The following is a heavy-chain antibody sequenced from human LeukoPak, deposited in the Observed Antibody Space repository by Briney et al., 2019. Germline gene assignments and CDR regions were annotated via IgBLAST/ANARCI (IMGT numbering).Heavy chain of an antibody. J-gene: IGHJ4*02. V-gene: IGHV6-1*01. CDR2: TYYRSKWYN. CDR3: AREGGRYSSSSFADY. D-gene: IGHD6-6*01. Sequence: KLSQTLSLTCAISGDSVSSNSAAWNWIRQSPSRGLEWLGRTYYRSKWYNDYAVSVKSRITINPDTSKNQFSLQLNSVTPEDTAVYYCAREGGRYSSSSFADYWSQGTLVTVSS. CDR1: GDSVSSNSAA.